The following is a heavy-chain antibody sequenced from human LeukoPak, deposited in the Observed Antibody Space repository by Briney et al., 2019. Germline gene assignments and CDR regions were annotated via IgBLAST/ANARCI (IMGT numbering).Heavy chain of an antibody. CDR3: ARDGIAAVDFDY. V-gene: IGHV3-74*01. CDR2: VNGDGSST. D-gene: IGHD6-13*01. CDR1: GFTFSTYW. Sequence: GGSLRLSCAASGFTFSTYWMHWVRHAPGKGLVWVSRVNGDGSSTNYADSVKGRFTISRDNAKNTLYLQMNSLRAEDTAVYYCARDGIAAVDFDYWGQGILVTVSS. J-gene: IGHJ4*02.